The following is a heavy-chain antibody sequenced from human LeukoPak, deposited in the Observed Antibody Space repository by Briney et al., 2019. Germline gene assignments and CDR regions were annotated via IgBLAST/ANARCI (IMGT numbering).Heavy chain of an antibody. J-gene: IGHJ4*02. CDR3: AIMHRYYDGSGYWVQ. V-gene: IGHV3-74*01. CDR1: GFTFGNSW. CDR2: INADGSTA. D-gene: IGHD3-22*01. Sequence: QPGGSLRLSCAASGFTFGNSWVHWVRQAPGKGLVWVSLINADGSTATYADSVKGRFTISRDNPRNTLYMEMNSLRDEDTAVYYCAIMHRYYDGSGYWVQWGQGTLVTVSS.